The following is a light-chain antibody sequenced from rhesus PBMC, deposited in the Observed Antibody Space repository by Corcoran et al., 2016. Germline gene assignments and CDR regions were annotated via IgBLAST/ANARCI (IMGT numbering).Light chain of an antibody. CDR3: SSYAGCVTYV. V-gene: IGLV2S4*01. J-gene: IGLJ1*01. CDR1: SSDIGGYNH. CDR2: EVT. Sequence: QAAPTQSPSVSGSAGQSVTVSCTGTSSDIGGYNHVSWHQQHPGTAPKLMIYEVTERPSGVSDRFSGSKSGHTDSLTISGLQAEDEADYYCSSYAGCVTYVFGSGTRLTVL.